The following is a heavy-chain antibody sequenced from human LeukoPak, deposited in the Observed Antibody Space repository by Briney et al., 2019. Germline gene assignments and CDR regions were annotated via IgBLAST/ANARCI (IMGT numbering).Heavy chain of an antibody. Sequence: GGLRLSRAASGFTFSSYSMNWVRQAPGKGLEWVSSISSSSSYIYYADSVKGRFTISRDNAKNSLYLQMNSLRAEDTAVYYCAREGNIVADFDYWGQGTLVTVSS. J-gene: IGHJ4*02. V-gene: IGHV3-21*01. CDR2: ISSSSSYI. CDR3: AREGNIVADFDY. D-gene: IGHD5-12*01. CDR1: GFTFSSYS.